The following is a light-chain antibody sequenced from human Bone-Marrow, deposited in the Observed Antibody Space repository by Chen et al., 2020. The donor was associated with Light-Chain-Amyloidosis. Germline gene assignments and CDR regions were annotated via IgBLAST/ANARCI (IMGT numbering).Light chain of an antibody. Sequence: EIVLTQSPATLSLSPGERATLSCRASQSVSSYLAWYQQKPGQAPRLLIYDASNRATGIQARFSGSGSGTDFTLTISSLEREDFAGYYCQQRSNWPLTFGGGNKVEIK. CDR1: QSVSSY. CDR3: QQRSNWPLT. J-gene: IGKJ4*01. CDR2: DAS. V-gene: IGKV3-11*01.